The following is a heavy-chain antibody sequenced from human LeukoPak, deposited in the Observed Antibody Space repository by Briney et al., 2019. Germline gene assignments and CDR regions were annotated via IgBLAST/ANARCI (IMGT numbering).Heavy chain of an antibody. CDR1: GGSISSYY. V-gene: IGHV4-4*07. CDR3: ARRPGIAAAGTEFDY. Sequence: SETLSLTCTVSGGSISSYYWSWIRQPAGKGLEWIGRIYTSGSTNYNPSLKSRVTMSVDTSKNQFSLKLSSVTAADTAVYYCARRPGIAAAGTEFDYWGQGTLVTVSS. J-gene: IGHJ4*02. D-gene: IGHD6-13*01. CDR2: IYTSGST.